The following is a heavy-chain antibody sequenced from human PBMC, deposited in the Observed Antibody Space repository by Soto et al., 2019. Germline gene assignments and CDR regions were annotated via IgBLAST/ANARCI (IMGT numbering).Heavy chain of an antibody. Sequence: GASVKVSCKASGYTFTSYGISWVRQAPGQGLEWMGWISAYNGNTNYADSVKGRFTISRDNSKNTLYLQMNSLRAEDTAVYYCARDLGYCSGGSCYSTDFDYWGQGTLVTVSS. V-gene: IGHV1-18*01. D-gene: IGHD2-15*01. CDR1: GYTFTSYG. J-gene: IGHJ4*02. CDR2: ISAYNGNT. CDR3: ARDLGYCSGGSCYSTDFDY.